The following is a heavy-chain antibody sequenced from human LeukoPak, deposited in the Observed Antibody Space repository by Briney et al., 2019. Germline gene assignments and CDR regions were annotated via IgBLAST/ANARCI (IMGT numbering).Heavy chain of an antibody. J-gene: IGHJ4*02. Sequence: GESLKISCKGSGYSFTSYWIGWVCQMPGKGLEWMGIIYPGDSDTRYSPSFQGQVTISADKSISTAYLQWSSLKASDTAMYYCARHSYYYDSSGYPYPGDYWGQGTLVTVSS. CDR3: ARHSYYYDSSGYPYPGDY. D-gene: IGHD3-22*01. V-gene: IGHV5-51*01. CDR2: IYPGDSDT. CDR1: GYSFTSYW.